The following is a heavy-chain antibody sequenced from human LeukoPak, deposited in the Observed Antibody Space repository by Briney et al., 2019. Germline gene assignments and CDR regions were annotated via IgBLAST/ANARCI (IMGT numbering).Heavy chain of an antibody. CDR3: ARDRRTRYDSSGYYSFGY. CDR2: LYSGGST. Sequence: PGGSLLLPSSASGVTFISNYMSWVRQAPGKGLEWVSVLYSGGSTYYADSVKGRFTISRDNSKNTLYLQMNSLRAEDTAVYYCARDRRTRYDSSGYYSFGYWGQGTLVTVSS. V-gene: IGHV3-53*01. J-gene: IGHJ4*02. D-gene: IGHD3-22*01. CDR1: GVTFISNY.